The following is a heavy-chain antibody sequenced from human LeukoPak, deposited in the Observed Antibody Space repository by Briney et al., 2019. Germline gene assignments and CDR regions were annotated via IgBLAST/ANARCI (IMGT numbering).Heavy chain of an antibody. CDR3: ARRNSGPDY. CDR1: GFTLGAFA. D-gene: IGHD4-23*01. Sequence: GGSLRLSCAASGFTLGAFAMHWVRQAPGKGLEWVSYISSSGSTIYYADSVNGRFTISRDNAKYSLYLQMNSLRAEDTAVYYCARRNSGPDYWGQGTLVTVSS. CDR2: ISSSGSTI. J-gene: IGHJ4*02. V-gene: IGHV3-11*01.